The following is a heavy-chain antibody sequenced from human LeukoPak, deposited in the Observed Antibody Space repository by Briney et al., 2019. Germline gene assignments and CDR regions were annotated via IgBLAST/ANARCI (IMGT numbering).Heavy chain of an antibody. CDR2: IYPGDSDT. D-gene: IGHD5-12*01. CDR3: ARVDSPGYYYIDV. J-gene: IGHJ6*03. V-gene: IGHV5-51*01. CDR1: GYTFTSYY. Sequence: KVSCKASGYTFTSYYMHWVRQMPGKGLEWMGIIYPGDSDTRYSPSFQGQVTISVDKSISTAYLQWSSLKASDTAMYYCARVDSPGYYYIDVWGKGTTVTVSS.